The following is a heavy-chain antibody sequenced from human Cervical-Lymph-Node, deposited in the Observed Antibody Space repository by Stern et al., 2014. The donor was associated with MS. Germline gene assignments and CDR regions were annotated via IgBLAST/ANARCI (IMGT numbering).Heavy chain of an antibody. J-gene: IGHJ5*02. V-gene: IGHV4-34*01. CDR1: GGSFSSYY. Sequence: QVQLQQWGAGLLKPSETLSLTCAVYGGSFSSYYWSWIRQPPGKGLEWIGEINHSGSTNYNPSLKSRVSISVDTSKNQFSLKLNSGTAADTAVYYCARTSRPSSRLMEAAGWSRGWTGRAFDPWGQGTLVTVSS. CDR2: INHSGST. D-gene: IGHD6-13*01. CDR3: ARTSRPSSRLMEAAGWSRGWTGRAFDP.